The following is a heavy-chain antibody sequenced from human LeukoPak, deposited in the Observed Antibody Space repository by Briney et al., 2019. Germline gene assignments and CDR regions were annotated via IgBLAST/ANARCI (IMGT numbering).Heavy chain of an antibody. CDR1: GYTFSSYD. D-gene: IGHD2-2*01. V-gene: IGHV1-8*03. CDR2: MNPKTGNT. Sequence: ASVKVSCKASGYTFSSYDINWVRQAAGQGLEWMGWMNPKTGNTGFSQKFQGRVTVTRDTSISTAYMELSRLTSEDTGVYYCTRGLPRDGLVVIAAANEYWGQGSLVTVSS. CDR3: TRGLPRDGLVVIAAANEY. J-gene: IGHJ4*02.